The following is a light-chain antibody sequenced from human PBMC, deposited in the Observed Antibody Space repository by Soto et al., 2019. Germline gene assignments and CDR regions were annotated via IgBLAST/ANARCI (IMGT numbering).Light chain of an antibody. J-gene: IGKJ5*01. CDR1: QSVSSY. V-gene: IGKV3-11*01. Sequence: EIMLTQSPATQTLSPGERATLSCRASQSVSSYLAWYQQKPGQAPRLLIYDASNRATGIPARFSGSGSGTDFTLTISSLEPEDFAVYYCQQRSNWITFGQGTRMEIK. CDR3: QQRSNWIT. CDR2: DAS.